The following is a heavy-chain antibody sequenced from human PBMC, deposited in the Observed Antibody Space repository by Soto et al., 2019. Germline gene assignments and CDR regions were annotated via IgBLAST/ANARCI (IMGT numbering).Heavy chain of an antibody. Sequence: PSETLSLTCTVSGGSISSSSYYWGWIRQPPGKGLEWIGSIYYSGSTYYNPSLKSRVTISVDTSKNQFSLKLSSVTAADTAVYYCARHSPPRGLGYLYYFDYWGQGTLVTVSS. CDR1: GGSISSSSYY. CDR3: ARHSPPRGLGYLYYFDY. D-gene: IGHD3-9*01. CDR2: IYYSGST. J-gene: IGHJ4*02. V-gene: IGHV4-39*01.